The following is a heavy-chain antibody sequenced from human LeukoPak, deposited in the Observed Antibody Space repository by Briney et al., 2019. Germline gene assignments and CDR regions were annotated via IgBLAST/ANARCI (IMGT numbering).Heavy chain of an antibody. V-gene: IGHV4-59*01. J-gene: IGHJ6*03. CDR1: GGSISGYH. Sequence: SETLSLTCNVSGGSISGYHWSWIRQPPGKGLEWLGYIYYSGSSNYNPSLKSRVTISAETSKNQFSLKLSSVTAADTAVYYCARVPRSYYYYYYMDVWGKGTTVTVSS. CDR2: IYYSGSS. CDR3: ARVPRSYYYYYYMDV.